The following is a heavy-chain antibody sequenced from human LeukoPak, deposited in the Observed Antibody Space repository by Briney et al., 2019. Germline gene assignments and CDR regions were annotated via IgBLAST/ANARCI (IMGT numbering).Heavy chain of an antibody. D-gene: IGHD4-17*01. Sequence: PSETLSLTYTVSGGSISSGGYYWSWIRQHPGKGLEWIGYIYYSGSTYYNPSLKSRVTISVDTSKNQFSLKLSSVTAADTAVYYCASLDDYGDKLDYWGQGTLVTVSS. CDR2: IYYSGST. CDR3: ASLDDYGDKLDY. CDR1: GGSISSGGYY. J-gene: IGHJ4*02. V-gene: IGHV4-31*03.